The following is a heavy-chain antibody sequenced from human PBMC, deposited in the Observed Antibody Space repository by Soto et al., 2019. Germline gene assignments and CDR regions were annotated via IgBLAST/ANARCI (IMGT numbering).Heavy chain of an antibody. D-gene: IGHD1-26*01. V-gene: IGHV4-39*01. J-gene: IGHJ4*02. CDR1: GGSISSSSYY. Sequence: SETLSLSCTVSGGSISSSSYYWGWIRQPPGKGLEWIGSIYYSGSTYYNPSLKSRVTISVDTSKNQFSLKLSSVTAADTAVYYCARPTYSGSFNWGQGTLVTVSS. CDR2: IYYSGST. CDR3: ARPTYSGSFN.